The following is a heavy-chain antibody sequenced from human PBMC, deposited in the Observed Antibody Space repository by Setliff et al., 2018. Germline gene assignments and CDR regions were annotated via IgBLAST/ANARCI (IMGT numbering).Heavy chain of an antibody. V-gene: IGHV4-38-2*02. J-gene: IGHJ4*02. CDR2: IYHSGST. Sequence: SETLSLTCAVSGYSISSGYYWGWIRQPPGKGLEWIGSIYHSGSTYYNPSLKSRVTISVDTSKNQFSLKLSSVTAADTAVYYCARDHGRITMVRGVLWGQVTLVTVSS. D-gene: IGHD3-10*01. CDR1: GYSISSGYY. CDR3: ARDHGRITMVRGVL.